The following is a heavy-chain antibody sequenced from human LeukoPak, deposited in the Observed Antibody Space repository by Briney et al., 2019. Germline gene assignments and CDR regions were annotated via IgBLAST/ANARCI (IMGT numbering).Heavy chain of an antibody. CDR2: MNPNSGNT. CDR1: GYTFTSYD. V-gene: IGHV1-8*03. CDR3: ARGPTGYWYFDL. J-gene: IGHJ2*01. Sequence: ASVKVSCKASGYTFTSYDINWVRQATGQGLEWMGWMNPNSGNTGYAQKFQGRVTITRNTSISTAYMELSSLRSEDTAVYYCARGPTGYWYFDLWGRGTLVTVSS.